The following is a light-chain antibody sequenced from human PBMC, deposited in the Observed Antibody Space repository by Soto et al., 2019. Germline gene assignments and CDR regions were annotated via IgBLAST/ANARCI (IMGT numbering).Light chain of an antibody. CDR1: SSNIGGNT. V-gene: IGLV1-44*01. Sequence: QLVLTQPSSASGTPGQRVTISCSGGSSNIGGNTAHWYQQFPGTAPKLLIYNNHQRPSGVPDRFSGSKSGTSASLAISGLQSADEAMYYCAAWDDSLSGPVFGEGTKLTVL. CDR2: NNH. J-gene: IGLJ2*01. CDR3: AAWDDSLSGPV.